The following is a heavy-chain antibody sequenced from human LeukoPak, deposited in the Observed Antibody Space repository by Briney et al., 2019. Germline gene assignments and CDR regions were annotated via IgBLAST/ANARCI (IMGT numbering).Heavy chain of an antibody. V-gene: IGHV3-7*01. CDR3: ARDSTGDRYFDY. CDR2: IKQDGSEK. Sequence: PGGSLRLSCAASGFTFSSYWMSWVRQAPGKGLEWVANIKQDGSEKYYVDSVKGLFTISRDNAKNSQYPQMNSLRAEDTAVYYCARDSTGDRYFDYWGQGTLVTVSS. CDR1: GFTFSSYW. D-gene: IGHD7-27*01. J-gene: IGHJ4*02.